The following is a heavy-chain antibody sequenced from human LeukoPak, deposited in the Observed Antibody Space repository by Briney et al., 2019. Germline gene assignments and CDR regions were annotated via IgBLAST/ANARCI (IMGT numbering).Heavy chain of an antibody. J-gene: IGHJ4*02. CDR3: ARDGGVYDSSAYDY. D-gene: IGHD3-22*01. V-gene: IGHV1-18*01. Sequence: ASVKVSCKASGYTFTSYGISWVRQAPGQGLEWMGWISAYNGNTNYAQKLQGRVTMTTDTSTSTAYMELRSLRSDDTAVYCCARDGGVYDSSAYDYWGQGTLVTVSS. CDR2: ISAYNGNT. CDR1: GYTFTSYG.